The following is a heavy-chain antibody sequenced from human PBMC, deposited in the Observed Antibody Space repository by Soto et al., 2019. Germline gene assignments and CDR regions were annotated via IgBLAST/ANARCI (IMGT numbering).Heavy chain of an antibody. CDR2: ILHDGGDQ. V-gene: IGHV3-33*05. CDR3: ARDADRPDHGLDM. Sequence: QVQLAESGGGVVQPGRSLTRSCAASGFTFSKYGMHWVRQAPGKGLEWVAVILHDGGDQRYGDSVQGRFTISRDNSKNPLYLQINSLRVEDSAVYYWARDADRPDHGLDMWGQGTMV. D-gene: IGHD3-22*01. CDR1: GFTFSKYG. J-gene: IGHJ3*02.